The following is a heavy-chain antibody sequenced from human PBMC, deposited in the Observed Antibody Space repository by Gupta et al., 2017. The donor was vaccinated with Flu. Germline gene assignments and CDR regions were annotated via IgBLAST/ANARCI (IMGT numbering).Heavy chain of an antibody. CDR2: MRSNFDGVTT. Sequence: EGQLVASGGGLVKPGGSLRRSCGASGFSLSTSCMTWLRRAPGRGLEWVGRMRSNFDGVTTDYASPVKGRFTISRDDSRNTLYLQMRRLKTEDTAVYYCATDKTGFDTAPFYDNWGQGTLVTVSS. D-gene: IGHD5-12*01. CDR1: GFSLSTSC. V-gene: IGHV3-15*01. J-gene: IGHJ4*02. CDR3: ATDKTGFDTAPFYDN.